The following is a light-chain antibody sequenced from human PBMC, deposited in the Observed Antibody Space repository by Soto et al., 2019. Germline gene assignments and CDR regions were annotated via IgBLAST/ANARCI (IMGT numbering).Light chain of an antibody. CDR2: GAS. Sequence: EIVLTQSPGTLSLSPGERATLSCRASQSVSSSYLAWYQQKPGQAPRLLIYGASSSATGIPDRFSGSGSGTDFNLTIIILEPEDCDGYYCHQYVSSGYTFGHGNNLE. CDR1: QSVSSSY. J-gene: IGKJ2*01. CDR3: HQYVSSGYT. V-gene: IGKV3-20*01.